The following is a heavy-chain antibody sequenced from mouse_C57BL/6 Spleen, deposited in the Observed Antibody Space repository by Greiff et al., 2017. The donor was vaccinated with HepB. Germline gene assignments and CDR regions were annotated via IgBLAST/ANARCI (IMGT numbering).Heavy chain of an antibody. Sequence: EVKLVESGGGLVKPGGSLKLSCAASGFTFSDYGMHWVRQAPEKGLEWVAYISSGSSTIYYADTVKGRFTISRDNAKNTLFLQMTSLRSEDTAMYYCATTPYGNYLPSAMDYWGQGTSVTVSS. V-gene: IGHV5-17*01. J-gene: IGHJ4*01. D-gene: IGHD2-1*01. CDR2: ISSGSSTI. CDR1: GFTFSDYG. CDR3: ATTPYGNYLPSAMDY.